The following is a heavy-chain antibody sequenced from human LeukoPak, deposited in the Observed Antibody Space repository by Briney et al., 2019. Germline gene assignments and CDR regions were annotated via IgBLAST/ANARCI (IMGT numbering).Heavy chain of an antibody. J-gene: IGHJ4*02. V-gene: IGHV4-38-2*02. D-gene: IGHD3-10*01. CDR2: IYHSGST. CDR1: GYSISSGYY. CDR3: ARDNPYGSGTDY. Sequence: PSETLSLTCTVSGYSISSGYYWGWIRQPPGKGLEWIGSIYHSGSTYYNPSLKSRVTISIDTSKNQFSLKVNSVTAADTAVYYCARDNPYGSGTDYWGQGSLVTVSS.